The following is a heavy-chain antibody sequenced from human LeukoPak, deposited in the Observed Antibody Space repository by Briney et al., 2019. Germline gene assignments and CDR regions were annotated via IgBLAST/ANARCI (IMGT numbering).Heavy chain of an antibody. J-gene: IGHJ6*02. CDR1: GGSISGYY. CDR3: AIESSGATYYSYGMDV. Sequence: SETLSLTCTVSGGSISGYYWSWIRQPPGKGLEWLAYYYYSGSSKYNPPLKSRITISVDTPKNQFSLKVSSVTAADTAVYYCAIESSGATYYSYGMDVWGQGTTVTVSS. D-gene: IGHD1-26*01. CDR2: YYYSGSS. V-gene: IGHV4-59*01.